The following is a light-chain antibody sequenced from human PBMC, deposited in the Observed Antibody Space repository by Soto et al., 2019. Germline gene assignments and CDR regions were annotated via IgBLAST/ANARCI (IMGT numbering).Light chain of an antibody. CDR1: QSVSNNY. CDR3: QQYGSSGT. J-gene: IGKJ1*01. CDR2: GAS. V-gene: IGKV3-20*01. Sequence: EIGLTKSAITLSLSPGERATLSCGASQSVSNNYLGWYQQKPGQAPRLLIYGASKRATGIPDRFSGSGSGKDFPLTISRLEDEDFTVYYCQQYGSSGTFGQGTKVDIK.